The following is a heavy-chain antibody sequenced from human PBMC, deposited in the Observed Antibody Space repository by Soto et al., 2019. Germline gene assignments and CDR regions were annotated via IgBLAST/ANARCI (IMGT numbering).Heavy chain of an antibody. CDR1: GYSLNELA. CDR3: TAATDYDDSSGYYVDF. CDR2: FDPEEGET. D-gene: IGHD3-22*01. J-gene: IGHJ4*02. Sequence: QVQVVQSGAEVKQPGASVKVSCKVSGYSLNELAIHWVRQGPGKGLEWMGGFDPEEGETVYAQKFQGRVTMSEDTSTDTAYMELSSLRSGDTVFYYCTAATDYDDSSGYYVDFWGQGTLVTVSS. V-gene: IGHV1-24*01.